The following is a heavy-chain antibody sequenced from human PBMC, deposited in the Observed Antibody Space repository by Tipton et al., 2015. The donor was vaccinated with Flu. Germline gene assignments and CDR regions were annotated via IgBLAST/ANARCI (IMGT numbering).Heavy chain of an antibody. CDR3: AREGASGSYGEGFDY. D-gene: IGHD1-26*01. CDR2: SRAYNGNT. CDR1: GYTFTSYG. J-gene: IGHJ4*02. Sequence: QLVQSGAEVKKPGASVKVSCKASGYTFTSYGISWVRQAPGQGFEWMGWSRAYNGNTNYAQKLQGRVTMTTDTSTSTAYMELRSLRSDDTAVYYCAREGASGSYGEGFDYWGQGTLVTVSS. V-gene: IGHV1-18*01.